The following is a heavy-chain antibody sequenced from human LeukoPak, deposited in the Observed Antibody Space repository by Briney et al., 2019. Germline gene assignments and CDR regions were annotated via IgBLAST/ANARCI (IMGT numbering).Heavy chain of an antibody. CDR3: AKPTRGSGSFLIDF. V-gene: IGHV3-33*06. CDR1: GFTFSSYG. J-gene: IGHJ4*02. D-gene: IGHD1-26*01. Sequence: GGSLRLSCAASGFTFSSYGMHWARQAPGKGMEWVAVIWDDGSSKYYGDSVKGRFTISRDNSKNTLYLQMNSLRAEDTAVYYCAKPTRGSGSFLIDFWGQGTLVTVSS. CDR2: IWDDGSSK.